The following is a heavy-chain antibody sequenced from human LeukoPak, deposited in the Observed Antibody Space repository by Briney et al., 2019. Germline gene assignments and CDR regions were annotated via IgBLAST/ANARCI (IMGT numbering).Heavy chain of an antibody. CDR2: ISGSGFST. J-gene: IGHJ5*02. CDR1: GFTFSSYA. V-gene: IGHV3-23*01. Sequence: GGSLRLSCAASGFTFSSYAMSWVRQAPGKGLEWVSAISGSGFSTYYADSVKGRFTISRDNSKNTMYLQMNSLRAEDTAVYFCVKGGSGTSNARWFDPWGQGTLVTVSS. D-gene: IGHD3-10*01. CDR3: VKGGSGTSNARWFDP.